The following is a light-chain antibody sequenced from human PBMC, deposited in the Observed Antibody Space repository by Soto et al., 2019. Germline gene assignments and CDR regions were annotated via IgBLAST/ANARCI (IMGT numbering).Light chain of an antibody. Sequence: IGMPHSPAPLSVSPGEIATLSCRASQNTSNNLAWYQQKPGRSPRLLIYGASTRATGIPARFSGSGSGTEFTLTISTLQSEDFAVYYCQQYDYWPPYPFGQGTKLEIK. CDR3: QQYDYWPPYP. CDR2: GAS. V-gene: IGKV3-15*01. CDR1: QNTSNN. J-gene: IGKJ2*01.